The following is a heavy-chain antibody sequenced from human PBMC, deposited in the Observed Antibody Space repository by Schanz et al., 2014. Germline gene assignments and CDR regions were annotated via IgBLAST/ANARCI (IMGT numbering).Heavy chain of an antibody. CDR3: ARDRWDWNNAFDI. CDR2: IYSGGST. Sequence: VQLVESGGGVVQPGTSLRLSCAVSGFTVNTNYMSWVRQAPGKGLEWVSVIYSGGSTYYADSVKGRFTISRDNSKNTLYLQMNSLRAEDTAVYYCARDRWDWNNAFDIWGQGTMVTVSS. CDR1: GFTVNTNY. J-gene: IGHJ3*02. V-gene: IGHV3-53*01. D-gene: IGHD1-1*01.